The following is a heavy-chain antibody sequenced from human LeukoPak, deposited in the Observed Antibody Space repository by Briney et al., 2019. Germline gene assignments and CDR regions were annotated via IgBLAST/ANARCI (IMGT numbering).Heavy chain of an antibody. CDR2: ISSSSSYI. D-gene: IGHD2-2*02. CDR1: GFTFRSYW. V-gene: IGHV3-21*01. Sequence: GGSLRLSCAASGFTFRSYWMSWVRQAPGKGLEWVSSISSSSSYIYYADSVKGRFTISRDNAKNSLYLQMNSLRAEDTAVYYCASARESSCYNYWGQGTLVTVSS. CDR3: ASARESSCYNY. J-gene: IGHJ4*02.